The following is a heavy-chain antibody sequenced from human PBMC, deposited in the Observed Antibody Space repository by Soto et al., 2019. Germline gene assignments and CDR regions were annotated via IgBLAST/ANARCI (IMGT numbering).Heavy chain of an antibody. Sequence: EMQLVESGGGLVQPGGSLRLSCAASGFTFTNYWMQWVRQAPGKGLVWVSRINSDGSSTSHADSVKGRFSISRDNAKNSMYLQMDSLRGEDTAVYYCVRGGSNYASWGQGTLVTVSS. D-gene: IGHD4-4*01. J-gene: IGHJ5*02. V-gene: IGHV3-74*01. CDR1: GFTFTNYW. CDR3: VRGGSNYAS. CDR2: INSDGSST.